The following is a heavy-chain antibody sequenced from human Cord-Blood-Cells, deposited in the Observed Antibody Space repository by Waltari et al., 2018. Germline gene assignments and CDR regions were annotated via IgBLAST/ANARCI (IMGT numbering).Heavy chain of an antibody. CDR2: VIPIFGTA. CDR3: ARGGYYGSGSYYNFAFDI. V-gene: IGHV1-69*06. CDR1: GGTFSSYA. J-gene: IGHJ3*02. D-gene: IGHD3-10*01. Sequence: QVQLVQSGAEVKKHGSSVKVSCKASGGTFSSYAISWVRQAHGQGLEGMGVVIPIFGTANYAQKFQGRVTITADKSTSTAYMELSSLRSEDTAVYYCARGGYYGSGSYYNFAFDIWGQGTMVTVSS.